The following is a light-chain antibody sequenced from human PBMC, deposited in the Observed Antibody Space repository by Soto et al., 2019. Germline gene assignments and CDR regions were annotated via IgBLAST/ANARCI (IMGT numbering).Light chain of an antibody. CDR1: SSNIGSNH. CDR3: SARDDSLSGMV. J-gene: IGLJ2*01. CDR2: RSD. Sequence: QSVLTQPPSTSGTPGQRVTISCSGSSSNIGSNHVYWYQQFPGMAPKLLMYRSDQRPTGVPDRFSGSKSGTSASLAISGLRSDAEADYYCSARDDSLSGMVFGGGTKLTVL. V-gene: IGLV1-47*01.